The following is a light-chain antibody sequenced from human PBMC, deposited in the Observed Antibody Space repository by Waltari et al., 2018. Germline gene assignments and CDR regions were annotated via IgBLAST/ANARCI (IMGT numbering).Light chain of an antibody. V-gene: IGLV2-23*01. CDR2: EGS. CDR3: CSYAGSSTFV. Sequence: QSALTQPASVSGSPGPSITISCTGTSSDVGSYNLVSWYQQHPGKAPKLMVYEGSKRPSGVSNRFSGSKSCNTASLTISGLQAEDEADYYCCSYAGSSTFVFGGGTKLTVL. J-gene: IGLJ3*02. CDR1: SSDVGSYNL.